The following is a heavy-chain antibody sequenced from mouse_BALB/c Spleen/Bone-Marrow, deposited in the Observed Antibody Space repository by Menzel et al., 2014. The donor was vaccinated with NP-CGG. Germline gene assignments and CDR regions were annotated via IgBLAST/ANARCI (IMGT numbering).Heavy chain of an antibody. Sequence: VQLQQSGAELVRPGASVKLSCKASGCTFTGYWMNWVKQRPGQGLEWIGMIDPSDSETHYNEMFKDKATLTVDKSSSTVYMQFSGLTSEDSAVYYCVRRYGKGGDYWGQGTTLTVSS. CDR1: GCTFTGYW. V-gene: IGHV1-61*01. CDR3: VRRYGKGGDY. D-gene: IGHD2-10*02. J-gene: IGHJ2*01. CDR2: IDPSDSET.